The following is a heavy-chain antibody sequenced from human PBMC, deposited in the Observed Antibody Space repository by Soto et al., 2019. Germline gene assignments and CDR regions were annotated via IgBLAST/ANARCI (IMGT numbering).Heavy chain of an antibody. CDR3: TTHIVVVTGDY. D-gene: IGHD2-21*02. CDR1: GFTFSIAW. CDR2: IKSKTDGGTT. J-gene: IGHJ4*02. Sequence: EVQLVESGGGLVKPGGSLRLSCAASGFTFSIAWMSWVRQAPGKGLEWVGRIKSKTDGGTTDYAAPVKGRFTISRDDSKNTLYLQMNSLKTEDTAVYYCTTHIVVVTGDYWGQGTLVTVSS. V-gene: IGHV3-15*01.